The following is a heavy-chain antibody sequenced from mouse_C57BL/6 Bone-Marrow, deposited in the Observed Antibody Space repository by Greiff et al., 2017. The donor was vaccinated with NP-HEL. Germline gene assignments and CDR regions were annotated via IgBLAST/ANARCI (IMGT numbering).Heavy chain of an antibody. CDR1: GYTFTSYG. Sequence: QVQLKESGAELARPGASVKLSCKASGYTFTSYGISWVKQRTGQGLEWIGEIYPRSGNTYYNEKFKGKATLTADKSSSTAYMELRSLTSEDSAVYFCARNWGYWYFDVWGTGTTVTVSS. J-gene: IGHJ1*03. V-gene: IGHV1-81*01. D-gene: IGHD4-1*01. CDR2: IYPRSGNT. CDR3: ARNWGYWYFDV.